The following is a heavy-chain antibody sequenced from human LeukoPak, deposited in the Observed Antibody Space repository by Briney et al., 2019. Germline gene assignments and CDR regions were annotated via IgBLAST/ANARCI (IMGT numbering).Heavy chain of an antibody. V-gene: IGHV3-66*01. CDR2: IWSGGDT. CDR3: ARVIAARERAWFGELRLYYYSYIDV. J-gene: IGHJ6*03. Sequence: GGSLRLSCAGSGFTVSSNYMSWVRQAPGKGLEWVSIIWSGGDTYYADSVKGRFTISRDNAKNMLYVQMNSLRAEDTAVYYCARVIAARERAWFGELRLYYYSYIDVWGKGTTVTISS. D-gene: IGHD3-10*01. CDR1: GFTVSSNY.